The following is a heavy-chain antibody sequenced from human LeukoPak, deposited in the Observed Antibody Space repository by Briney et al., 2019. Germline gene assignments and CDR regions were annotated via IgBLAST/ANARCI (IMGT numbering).Heavy chain of an antibody. V-gene: IGHV1-18*01. CDR2: ISAYNGNT. CDR1: GYTFTSYG. D-gene: IGHD3-16*02. Sequence: ASVKVSCKASGYTFTSYGISWVRQAPGQGLEWMGWISAYNGNTNYAQKLQGRVTMTTDTSTSTAYMELRSLRSDDTAVYYCARDAEEITFGGVIVFSAFDIWGQGTMVTVSS. J-gene: IGHJ3*02. CDR3: ARDAEEITFGGVIVFSAFDI.